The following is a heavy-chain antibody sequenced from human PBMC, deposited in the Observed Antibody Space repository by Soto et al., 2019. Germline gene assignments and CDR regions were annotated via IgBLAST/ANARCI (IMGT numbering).Heavy chain of an antibody. J-gene: IGHJ4*02. D-gene: IGHD2-15*01. V-gene: IGHV3-13*04. Sequence: GGSLRLSCEASGFTFSKFDMHWVLQPTGKGLEWVSTIGISGDTYYAVSVKGRFTISRDNAKNSLSLQMNSLRAGDTALYFCARGQEVGAHFFDSWGQGTQVTVYS. CDR1: GFTFSKFD. CDR3: ARGQEVGAHFFDS. CDR2: IGISGDT.